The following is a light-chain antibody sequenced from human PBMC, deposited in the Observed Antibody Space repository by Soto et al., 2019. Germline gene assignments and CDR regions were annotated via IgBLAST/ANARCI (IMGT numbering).Light chain of an antibody. CDR1: QSISSW. V-gene: IGKV1-5*01. Sequence: DIQMTQSPSTLSASVGDRVTITCRAGQSISSWLAWYQQKPGKVPKLLIYDASTLESGVPSRFSGSGSGTEFTLTISSLQPDDFATYYCQQHNSYPYTFGQGTKLGIE. CDR2: DAS. J-gene: IGKJ2*01. CDR3: QQHNSYPYT.